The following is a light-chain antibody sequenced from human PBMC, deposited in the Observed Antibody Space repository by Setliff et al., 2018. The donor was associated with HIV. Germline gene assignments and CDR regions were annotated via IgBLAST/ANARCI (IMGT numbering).Light chain of an antibody. CDR2: DVS. Sequence: QSVLTQPASVSGSPGQSITISCTGTSSDVGGYNYVSWYQQHSGKAPKLRCYDVSNRPSGVSNRFSGSKSGNTASLTISGLQAEDEADYYCSSYTSTSTLFVFGTGTKVTV. J-gene: IGLJ1*01. CDR3: SSYTSTSTLFV. V-gene: IGLV2-14*03. CDR1: SSDVGGYNY.